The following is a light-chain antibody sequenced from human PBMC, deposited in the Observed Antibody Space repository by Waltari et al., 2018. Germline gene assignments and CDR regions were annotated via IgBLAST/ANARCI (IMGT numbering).Light chain of an antibody. CDR1: LGALSTSYY. CDR2: KAN. Sequence: QTVVTQEPSLSVSPGGTVRLTCAFSLGALSTSYYAPWYQQNPGQAPRTLVYKANARSSGVPDRFSGSNLGNTAALTITGAQADDESDYYCALYMGSGIWVFGGGTRLTVL. V-gene: IGLV8-61*01. J-gene: IGLJ3*02. CDR3: ALYMGSGIWV.